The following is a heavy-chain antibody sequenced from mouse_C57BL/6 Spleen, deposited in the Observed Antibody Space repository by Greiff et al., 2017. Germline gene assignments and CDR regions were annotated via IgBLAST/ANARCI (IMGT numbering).Heavy chain of an antibody. V-gene: IGHV1-53*01. J-gene: IGHJ3*01. D-gene: IGHD4-1*01. CDR3: ARREVNWALLAY. CDR2: INPSNGGT. CDR1: GYTFTSYW. Sequence: QVQLQQPGTELVKPGASVKLSCKASGYTFTSYWMHWVKQRPGQGLEWIGNINPSNGGTNYKEKFKSKATLTVDKSSITAYMQLSSLTSEDSAVYYCARREVNWALLAYWGQGTLVTVSA.